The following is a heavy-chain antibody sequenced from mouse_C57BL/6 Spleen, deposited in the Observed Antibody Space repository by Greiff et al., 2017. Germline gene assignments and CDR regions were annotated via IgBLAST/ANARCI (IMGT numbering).Heavy chain of an antibody. D-gene: IGHD1-1*01. CDR2: IWTGEGT. J-gene: IGHJ1*03. Sequence: VMLVESGPGLVAPSQSLSITCTVSGFSLTSYAISWVRQPPGKGLEWLGVIWTGEGTNYNSALKSRLSISKDNSKSQVFLKMNSLQTDDTARYYCARGHYGSSHWYFDVWGTGTTVTVSS. CDR3: ARGHYGSSHWYFDV. V-gene: IGHV2-9-1*01. CDR1: GFSLTSYA.